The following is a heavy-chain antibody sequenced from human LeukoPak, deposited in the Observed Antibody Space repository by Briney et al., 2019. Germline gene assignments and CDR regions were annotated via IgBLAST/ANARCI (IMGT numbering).Heavy chain of an antibody. CDR2: ISAYNGNT. CDR3: AASAYYDSSGAEFDY. D-gene: IGHD3-22*01. V-gene: IGHV1-18*01. CDR1: GYTFTSYG. J-gene: IGHJ4*02. Sequence: ASVKVSCKASGYTFTSYGISWVRQAPGQGLEWMGWISAYNGNTNYALKLQGRVTMTTDTSTSTAYMELRSLRSDDTAVYYCAASAYYDSSGAEFDYWGQGTLVTVSS.